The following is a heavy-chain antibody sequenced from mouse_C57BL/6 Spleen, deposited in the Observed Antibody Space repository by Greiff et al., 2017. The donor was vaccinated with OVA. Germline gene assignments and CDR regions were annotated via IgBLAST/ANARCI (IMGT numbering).Heavy chain of an antibody. CDR2: ISYDGSN. V-gene: IGHV3-6*01. CDR3: ARVPPGYYYAMDY. Sequence: EVQLQESGPGLVKPSQSLSLTCSVTGYSITSGYYWNWIRQFPGNKLEWMGYISYDGSNNYNPSLKNRISITRDTSKNQFFLKLNSVTTEDTATYYCARVPPGYYYAMDYWGQGTSVTVSS. J-gene: IGHJ4*01. CDR1: GYSITSGYY.